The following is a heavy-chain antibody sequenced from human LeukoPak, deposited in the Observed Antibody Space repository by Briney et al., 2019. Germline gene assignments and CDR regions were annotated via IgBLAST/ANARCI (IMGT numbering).Heavy chain of an antibody. CDR2: ISSSGSTK. Sequence: PGGSLRLSCAASGFTFRSYEMNWVRQAPGKGLEWLSYISSSGSTKYYADSVKGRFTISRDNAKNSLYLQMNSLRAEDTAVYYCARDLLGGSYRAFDIWGQGTMVTVSS. V-gene: IGHV3-48*03. CDR3: ARDLLGGSYRAFDI. J-gene: IGHJ3*02. CDR1: GFTFRSYE. D-gene: IGHD1-26*01.